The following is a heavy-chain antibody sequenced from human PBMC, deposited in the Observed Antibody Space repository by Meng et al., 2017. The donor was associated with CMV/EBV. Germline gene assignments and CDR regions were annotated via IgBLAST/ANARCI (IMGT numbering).Heavy chain of an antibody. CDR3: ARESRWLRLGDYYGMDV. V-gene: IGHV3-30*04. D-gene: IGHD5-12*01. Sequence: GESLKISCAASGFTFSSYAMHWVRQAPGKGLEWVAVISYDGSNKYYADSVKGRFTISRDNSKNTLYLQMNSLRAEDTAVYYCARESRWLRLGDYYGMDVWGQGTTVTVSS. CDR1: GFTFSSYA. CDR2: ISYDGSNK. J-gene: IGHJ6*02.